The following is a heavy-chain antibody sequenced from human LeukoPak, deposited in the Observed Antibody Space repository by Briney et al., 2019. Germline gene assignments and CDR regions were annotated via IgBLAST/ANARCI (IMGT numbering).Heavy chain of an antibody. Sequence: PSGTLSLTCAVSGGSISNSNWWSWVRQPPGKGLEWIGEISHSGGTNYNPSLKSRVTISVDTSKNQFSLKLTSVTAADTAVYYCARHLRSVYDPRAFDYWGQGTLITVSS. CDR3: ARHLRSVYDPRAFDY. D-gene: IGHD5/OR15-5a*01. V-gene: IGHV4-4*02. J-gene: IGHJ4*02. CDR1: GGSISNSNW. CDR2: ISHSGGT.